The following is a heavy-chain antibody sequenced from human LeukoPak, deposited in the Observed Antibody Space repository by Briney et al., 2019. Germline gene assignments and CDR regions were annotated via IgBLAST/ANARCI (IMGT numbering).Heavy chain of an antibody. CDR2: INPNSGGT. CDR3: AREYLGDYYDSSGYYPFDY. CDR1: GYTFTRYY. J-gene: IGHJ4*02. V-gene: IGHV1-2*02. D-gene: IGHD3-22*01. Sequence: ASVKVSFKASGYTFTRYYIHWVRQAPGQGLEWMGWINPNSGGTNYAQKSQGRVTMTRDTSINTAYMELSRLRSDDTAVYYCAREYLGDYYDSSGYYPFDYWGQGTLVTVSS.